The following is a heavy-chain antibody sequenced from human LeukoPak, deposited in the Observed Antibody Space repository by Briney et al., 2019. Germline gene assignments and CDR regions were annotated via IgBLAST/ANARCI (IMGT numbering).Heavy chain of an antibody. D-gene: IGHD3-9*01. Sequence: SETLSLTCAVYGGSFSGYYWSWIRQPPGKGLEWIGEINHSGSTNYNPSLKSRVTISVDTSKNQFSLKLSSVTAADTAVYYCARGPPTTRRYFDWLLRRGHWFDPWGQGTLVTVSS. CDR1: GGSFSGYY. CDR3: ARGPPTTRRYFDWLLRRGHWFDP. J-gene: IGHJ5*02. CDR2: INHSGST. V-gene: IGHV4-34*01.